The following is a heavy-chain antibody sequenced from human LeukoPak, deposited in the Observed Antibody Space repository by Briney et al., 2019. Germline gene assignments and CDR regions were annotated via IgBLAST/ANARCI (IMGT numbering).Heavy chain of an antibody. D-gene: IGHD2-15*01. CDR1: GASISSSNYY. CDR2: IHYSGGT. V-gene: IGHV4-39*07. J-gene: IGHJ3*02. Sequence: SETLSLTCTVSGASISSSNYYWGWIRQPPGKGLEWIADIHYSGGTYYNPSLKNRVTISVDTSENQFSLKLSSVTAADTAVYFCAREDYCNGGSCYAEAFEIWGQGTLVTVSS. CDR3: AREDYCNGGSCYAEAFEI.